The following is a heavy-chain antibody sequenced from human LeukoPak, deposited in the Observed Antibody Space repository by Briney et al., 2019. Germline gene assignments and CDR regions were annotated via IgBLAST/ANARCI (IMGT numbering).Heavy chain of an antibody. Sequence: PVRSLTFAPSAYGFTVCSTGMESVRPDPVKWLVLVAVIWYDGSNKYYADSVKGRFTISRDNSKNTLYLQMNSLRAEDTAVYYCARGRGAAAGKNYMDVWGKGTTVTVSS. D-gene: IGHD6-13*01. CDR1: GFTVCSTG. V-gene: IGHV3-33*01. CDR2: IWYDGSNK. J-gene: IGHJ6*03. CDR3: ARGRGAAAGKNYMDV.